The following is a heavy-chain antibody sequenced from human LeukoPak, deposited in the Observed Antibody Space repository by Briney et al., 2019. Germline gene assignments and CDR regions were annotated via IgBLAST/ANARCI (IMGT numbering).Heavy chain of an antibody. J-gene: IGHJ5*02. CDR1: GFSLSTGGVG. V-gene: IGHV2-5*02. D-gene: IGHD3-10*01. CDR3: AHSGLWFGERPFDP. Sequence: KDSGPTLVKPTQTLTLTCTFSGFSLSTGGVGVGWTRQPPGKALEWLALIYWDDDKRYSPSLKSGLTTTKDTSKNQVVLTMTNMDPVDTATYYSAHSGLWFGERPFDPWGQGTLVTVSS. CDR2: IYWDDDK.